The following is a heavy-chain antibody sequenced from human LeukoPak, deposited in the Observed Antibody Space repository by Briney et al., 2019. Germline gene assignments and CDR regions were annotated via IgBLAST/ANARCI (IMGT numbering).Heavy chain of an antibody. D-gene: IGHD3-16*01. V-gene: IGHV4-4*07. CDR2: IYTSGNT. CDR1: GGSISSYY. J-gene: IGHJ2*01. Sequence: PSETLSLTCTVSGGSISSYYWSWIRQPAGRGLEWIGRIYTSGNTNYNPSLKSRVTISLDTSKNQLSLRLTSVTAADTALYYCARDPTGWVFDLWGRGTLVTVSS. CDR3: ARDPTGWVFDL.